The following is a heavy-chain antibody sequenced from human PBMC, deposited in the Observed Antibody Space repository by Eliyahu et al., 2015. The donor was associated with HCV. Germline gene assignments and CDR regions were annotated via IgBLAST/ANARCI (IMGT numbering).Heavy chain of an antibody. Sequence: EVQLVESGGGLVKPGGSLRLSCAASGFTFSSYSMXWVRQAPGKGLEWVSSHSSSSSYIYYADSVKGRFTISRDNAKNSLYLQMNSLRAEDTAVYYCARDVSPLLEYYFDYWGQGTLVTVSS. V-gene: IGHV3-21*01. D-gene: IGHD1-1*01. CDR3: ARDVSPLLEYYFDY. J-gene: IGHJ4*02. CDR1: GFTFSSYS. CDR2: HSSSSSYI.